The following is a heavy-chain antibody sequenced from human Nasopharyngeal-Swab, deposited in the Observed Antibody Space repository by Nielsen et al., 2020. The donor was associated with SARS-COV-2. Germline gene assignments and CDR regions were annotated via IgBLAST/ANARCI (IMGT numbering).Heavy chain of an antibody. CDR2: ISYDGSNK. V-gene: IGHV3-30-3*01. CDR1: GFTLSSYA. J-gene: IGHJ6*03. CDR3: ARDPRSLYYMDV. Sequence: GGSLRPSCAASGFTLSSYARHWVPKAAGKGLEWVAVISYDGSNKYYADSVKGRFTISRDNYKNTLYMQMNSLRAEDTAVYYCARDPRSLYYMDVWGKGTTVTVSS.